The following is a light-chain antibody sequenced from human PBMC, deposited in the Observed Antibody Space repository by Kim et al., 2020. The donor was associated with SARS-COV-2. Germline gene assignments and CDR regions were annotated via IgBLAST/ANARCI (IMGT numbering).Light chain of an antibody. V-gene: IGLV2-14*03. CDR3: SSYTSSSTVV. CDR2: DVS. J-gene: IGLJ2*01. Sequence: GQSITISCTGTSSDVVGYNYVSWYQQHPGKAPKRMIYDVSNRPPGVSNRFSGSKSGNTASLTISGLQAEDEADYYCSSYTSSSTVVFGGGTKLTVL. CDR1: SSDVVGYNY.